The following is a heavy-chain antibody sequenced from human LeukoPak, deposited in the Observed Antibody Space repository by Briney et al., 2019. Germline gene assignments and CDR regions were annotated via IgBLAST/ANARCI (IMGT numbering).Heavy chain of an antibody. CDR2: IVPIFGTA. D-gene: IGHD4-17*01. CDR1: GGTFSSYA. CDR3: ASFPAATGAGNWFDP. Sequence: SVKVSCKASGGTFSSYAISWVRQAPGQGLEWMGRIVPIFGTANYAQKFQGRVTITTDESTSTAYMELSSLRSEDTAVYYCASFPAATGAGNWFDPWGQGTLVTVSS. V-gene: IGHV1-69*05. J-gene: IGHJ5*02.